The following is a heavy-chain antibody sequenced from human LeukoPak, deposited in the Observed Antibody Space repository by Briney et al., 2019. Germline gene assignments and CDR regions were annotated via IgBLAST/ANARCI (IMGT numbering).Heavy chain of an antibody. D-gene: IGHD5-12*01. CDR3: AKRHGYSGYELTRWYYYYYMDV. J-gene: IGHJ6*03. Sequence: GGSLRLSCAASGFTFSSYWMSWVRQAPGKGLEWVANIKQDGSEKYYVDSVKGRFTISRDNAKNSLYLQMNSLRAEDTAVYYCAKRHGYSGYELTRWYYYYYMDVWGKGTTVTISS. V-gene: IGHV3-7*01. CDR2: IKQDGSEK. CDR1: GFTFSSYW.